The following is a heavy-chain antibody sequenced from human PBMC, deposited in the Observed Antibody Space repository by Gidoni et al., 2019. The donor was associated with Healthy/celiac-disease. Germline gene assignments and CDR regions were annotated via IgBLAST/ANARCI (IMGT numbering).Heavy chain of an antibody. Sequence: TVSGGSISSGGYYWSWIRQHPGKGLEWIGYIYYSGSTYYNPSLKSRVTISVDTSKNQFSLKLSSVTAADTAVYYCVRLSGSYYGFDYWGQGTLVTVSS. CDR3: VRLSGSYYGFDY. D-gene: IGHD1-26*01. CDR2: IYYSGST. V-gene: IGHV4-31*03. CDR1: GGSISSGGYY. J-gene: IGHJ4*02.